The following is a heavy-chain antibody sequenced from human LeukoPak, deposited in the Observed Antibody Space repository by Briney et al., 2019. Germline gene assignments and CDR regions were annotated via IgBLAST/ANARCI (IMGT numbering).Heavy chain of an antibody. J-gene: IGHJ4*02. Sequence: GGSLRLSCAASGFTFSSYGMHWVRQAPGKGLEWVAFIRYDGSNKYYADSVKGRFTISGDNSKNTLYLQMNSLRAEDTAVYYCAVGGGYSSSWYTPFDYWGQGTLVTVSS. CDR3: AVGGGYSSSWYTPFDY. CDR1: GFTFSSYG. D-gene: IGHD6-13*01. V-gene: IGHV3-30*02. CDR2: IRYDGSNK.